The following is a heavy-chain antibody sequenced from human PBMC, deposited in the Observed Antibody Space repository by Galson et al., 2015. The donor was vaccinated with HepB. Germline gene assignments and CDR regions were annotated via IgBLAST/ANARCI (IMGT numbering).Heavy chain of an antibody. V-gene: IGHV3-23*01. Sequence: SLRLSCAVSGFTFSSYGMSWVRQAPGKGLEWVSGTSGSGGSTYYADSVKGRFTISRDKSKNTLYLQMNSLRADDTAVYYCAIAYEMDTLFLGYDALDIRGQWSMVTVTS. J-gene: IGHJ3*02. CDR1: GFTFSSYG. D-gene: IGHD5-24*01. CDR2: TSGSGGST. CDR3: AIAYEMDTLFLGYDALDI.